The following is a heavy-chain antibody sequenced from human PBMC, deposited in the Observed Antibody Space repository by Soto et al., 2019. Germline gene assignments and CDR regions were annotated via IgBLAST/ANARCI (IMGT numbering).Heavy chain of an antibody. D-gene: IGHD3-3*01. CDR1: GGSISSYY. Sequence: QVQLQESGPGLVKPSETLSLTCTVSGGSISSYYWSWIRQPPGKGLEWIGYIYYSGSTNYNPSLKSRVTISVDTSKNQFSLKLSSVTAADTAVCYCARLGFDDFWSGYPYDAFDIWGQGTMVTVSS. CDR2: IYYSGST. V-gene: IGHV4-59*08. CDR3: ARLGFDDFWSGYPYDAFDI. J-gene: IGHJ3*02.